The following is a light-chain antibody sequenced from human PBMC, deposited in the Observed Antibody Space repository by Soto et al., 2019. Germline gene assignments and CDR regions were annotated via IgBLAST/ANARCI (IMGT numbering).Light chain of an antibody. J-gene: IGLJ2*01. CDR2: GNS. V-gene: IGLV1-40*01. CDR3: QSYDSSLSGAV. Sequence: QSALTQPPSVSGAPGQRVTISCTGSSSNIGARYDVHWYQQLPGTAPKLLIYGNSNRPSGVPDRFSGSKSGTSASLAITGLQVEDEADYYCQSYDSSLSGAVFGGGTKLTVL. CDR1: SSNIGARYD.